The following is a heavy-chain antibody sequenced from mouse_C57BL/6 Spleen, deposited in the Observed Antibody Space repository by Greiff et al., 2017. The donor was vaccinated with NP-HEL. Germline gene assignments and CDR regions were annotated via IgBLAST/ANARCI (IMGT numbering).Heavy chain of an antibody. Sequence: EVHLVESGAELVRPGASVKLSCTASGFNIKDDYMHWVKQRPEQGLEWIGWIDPENGDTEYASKFQGKATITADTSSNTAYLQLSSLTSEDTAVYYCTTGVLGRSYWGQGTTLTVSS. V-gene: IGHV14-4*01. CDR2: IDPENGDT. J-gene: IGHJ2*01. CDR3: TTGVLGRSY. D-gene: IGHD4-1*01. CDR1: GFNIKDDY.